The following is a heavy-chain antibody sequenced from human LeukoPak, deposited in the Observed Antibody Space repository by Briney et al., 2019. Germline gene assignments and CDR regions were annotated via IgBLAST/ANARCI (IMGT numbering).Heavy chain of an antibody. J-gene: IGHJ2*01. CDR1: GGSFSGYY. CDR3: ARVDCSSTSCCTNSRKQRYFDL. CDR2: INHSGST. Sequence: PSETLSLTCAVYGGSFSGYYWSWIRQPPGQGLEGIGEINHSGSTNYNPSLKSRVTISVDTSKNQFSLKLSSVTAADTAVYYCARVDCSSTSCCTNSRKQRYFDLWGRGTLVTVSS. D-gene: IGHD2-2*02. V-gene: IGHV4-34*01.